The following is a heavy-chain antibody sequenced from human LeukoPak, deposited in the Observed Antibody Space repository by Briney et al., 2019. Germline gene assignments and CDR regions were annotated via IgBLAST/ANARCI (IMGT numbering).Heavy chain of an antibody. CDR3: ARVLGDL. D-gene: IGHD3-16*01. Sequence: PGGSLRLSCAASGFTFSGYAMHWVRQAPGKGLEWVAVISYDGSNKYYADSVKGRFTIDRDNSKNTLYLQMNSLRAEDTAVYYCARVLGDLWGQGTLVTVSS. CDR2: ISYDGSNK. J-gene: IGHJ4*02. V-gene: IGHV3-30*04. CDR1: GFTFSGYA.